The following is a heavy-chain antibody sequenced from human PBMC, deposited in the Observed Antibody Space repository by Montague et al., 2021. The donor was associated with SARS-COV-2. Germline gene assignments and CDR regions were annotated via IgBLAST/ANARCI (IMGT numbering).Heavy chain of an antibody. CDR3: VRDGGNWYYFDY. J-gene: IGHJ4*02. CDR1: GVSITSYY. CDR2: IYASGST. Sequence: LSLTCSISGVSITSYYWSWVRQPAGKGLEWIGHIYASGSTNYSPSLKSRVRLSIDNPKNQFSLKLESLTAADTAVYYCVRDGGNWYYFDYWGQGALVTVFS. D-gene: IGHD3-16*01. V-gene: IGHV4-4*07.